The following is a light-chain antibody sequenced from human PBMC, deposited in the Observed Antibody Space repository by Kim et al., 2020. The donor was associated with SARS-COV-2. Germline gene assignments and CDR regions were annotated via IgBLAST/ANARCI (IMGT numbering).Light chain of an antibody. CDR1: SSDIGNYNF. CDR2: DVS. Sequence: GQSFTISCTGTSSDIGNYNFVSWSQQHPGKAPKLLIYDVSKRPSGVSDRFSGSKSGNTASLTISGLQAEDEADYYCSSHIGSSTWVFGGGTKVTVL. V-gene: IGLV2-14*04. J-gene: IGLJ3*02. CDR3: SSHIGSSTWV.